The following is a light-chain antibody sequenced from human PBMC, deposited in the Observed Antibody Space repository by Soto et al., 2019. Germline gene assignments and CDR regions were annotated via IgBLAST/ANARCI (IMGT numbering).Light chain of an antibody. V-gene: IGKV3-15*01. Sequence: RVTTQSPATLSVSPGERATLSCRASQNVAGDLAWYQQKPGQAHRLLIYRTSTRATGIPATFSGSGSGTEFTLTISSLQSEDFAVYYCQEYNGRSSFGQGTKVEIK. CDR2: RTS. J-gene: IGKJ1*01. CDR3: QEYNGRSS. CDR1: QNVAGD.